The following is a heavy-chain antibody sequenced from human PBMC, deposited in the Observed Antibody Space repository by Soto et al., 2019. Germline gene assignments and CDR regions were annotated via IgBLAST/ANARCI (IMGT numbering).Heavy chain of an antibody. CDR1: GFTFSSYG. Sequence: TGGSLRLSCAASGFTFSSYGMHWVRQAPGKGLEWVAVISYDGSNKYYADSVKGRFTISRDNSKNTLYLQMNSLRAEDTAVYYCAKDKGDGYNWRRGYYYYGMDVWGQGTTVTVSS. CDR3: AKDKGDGYNWRRGYYYYGMDV. CDR2: ISYDGSNK. J-gene: IGHJ6*02. V-gene: IGHV3-30*18. D-gene: IGHD5-12*01.